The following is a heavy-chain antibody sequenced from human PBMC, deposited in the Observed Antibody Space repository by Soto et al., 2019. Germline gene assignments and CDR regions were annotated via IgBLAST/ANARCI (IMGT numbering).Heavy chain of an antibody. D-gene: IGHD3-3*01. V-gene: IGHV3-23*01. Sequence: EVQLLESGGGLVQPGGSLRLSCAASGFTFSSYAMSWVRQAPGKGLEWVSAISGSGGSTYYEDSVKGRFTISRDNSKNTQYLEMNNLRAEDTAVYYCAREVGTIFRAFEYRGQGTLVTVSS. CDR3: AREVGTIFRAFEY. CDR2: ISGSGGST. J-gene: IGHJ4*02. CDR1: GFTFSSYA.